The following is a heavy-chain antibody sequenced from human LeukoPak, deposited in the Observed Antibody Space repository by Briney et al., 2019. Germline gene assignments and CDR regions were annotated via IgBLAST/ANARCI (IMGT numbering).Heavy chain of an antibody. CDR2: ISYDGSNK. CDR3: AREGYCSSTSCPTYYMDV. V-gene: IGHV3-30-3*01. D-gene: IGHD2-2*01. J-gene: IGHJ6*03. CDR1: GFTFSSYA. Sequence: GRSLRLSCAASGFTFSSYAMPWVRQAPGKGLGWVAVISYDGSNKYYADSVKGRFTISRDNSKNTLYLQMNSLRAEDTAVYYCAREGYCSSTSCPTYYMDVWGKGTTVTVSS.